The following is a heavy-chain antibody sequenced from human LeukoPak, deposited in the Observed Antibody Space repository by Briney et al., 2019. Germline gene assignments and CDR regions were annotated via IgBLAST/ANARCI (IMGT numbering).Heavy chain of an antibody. CDR2: ISSSSSYI. Sequence: GGSLRLSCAASGFTFSSYSMNWVRQAPGKGLEWVSSISSSSSYIYYADSVKGRFTISRDSAKNSLYLQMNSLRAEDTAVYYCARGHTDYYDSSGYPGYWGQGTLVTVSS. D-gene: IGHD3-22*01. V-gene: IGHV3-21*01. J-gene: IGHJ4*02. CDR1: GFTFSSYS. CDR3: ARGHTDYYDSSGYPGY.